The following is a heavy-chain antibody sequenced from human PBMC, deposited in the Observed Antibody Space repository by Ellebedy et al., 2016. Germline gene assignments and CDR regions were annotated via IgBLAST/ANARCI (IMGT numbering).Heavy chain of an antibody. V-gene: IGHV3-21*01. CDR2: ISRTATYT. D-gene: IGHD3-9*01. CDR1: GFTFSNFA. Sequence: GESLKISCAASGFTFSNFALSWVRQAPGKGLEWVSSISRTATYTYYADSVKGRFTISRDNSKNTLYLQMNSLRAEDTAVYYCAKMADILTGYYLGGDAFDIWGQGTMVTVSS. J-gene: IGHJ3*02. CDR3: AKMADILTGYYLGGDAFDI.